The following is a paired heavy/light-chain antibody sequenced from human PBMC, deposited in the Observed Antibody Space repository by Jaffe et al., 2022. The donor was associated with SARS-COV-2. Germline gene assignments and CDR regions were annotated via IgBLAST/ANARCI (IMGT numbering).Heavy chain of an antibody. CDR1: GFTFSDYG. J-gene: IGHJ3*01. CDR3: ARDLKGIRTLLWIQPN. Sequence: EVQLVESGGGLVKPGGSLRLSCAASGFTFSDYGMNWVRQAPGKGLEWVSSISSSGTDIYYADSVKGRFTISRDNAMNSLYLQMNGLRGEDTAVYYCARDLKGIRTLLWIQPNWGQGTMVTVSS. CDR2: ISSSGTDI. D-gene: IGHD5-18*01. V-gene: IGHV3-21*01.
Light chain of an antibody. CDR2: KAS. J-gene: IGKJ2*01. CDR1: QSISSW. Sequence: DIQMTQSPSTLSASVGDRVTITCRASQSISSWLAWYQQNPGKAPKLLIYKASKLQTGVPSRFSGSESGTEFTLTISSLQPDDFATYFCQQYDTYPNTFGQGTKLEIK. V-gene: IGKV1-5*03. CDR3: QQYDTYPNT.